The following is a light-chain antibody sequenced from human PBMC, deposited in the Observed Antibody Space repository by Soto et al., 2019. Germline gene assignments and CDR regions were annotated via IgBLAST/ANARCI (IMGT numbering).Light chain of an antibody. Sequence: QSVLTQPASVSGSPGQSITICCTGTSSDIGSYNRVSWYQQPPGTAPKLIIYEVNNRPSGVPDRFSGSKSGNTASLTISGLQAEDEADYYCNSFTTSSTYVFGTGTKLTVL. V-gene: IGLV2-18*02. J-gene: IGLJ1*01. CDR2: EVN. CDR3: NSFTTSSTYV. CDR1: SSDIGSYNR.